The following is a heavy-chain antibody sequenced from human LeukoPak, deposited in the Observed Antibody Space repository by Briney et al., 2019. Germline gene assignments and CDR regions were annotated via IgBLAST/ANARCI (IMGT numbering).Heavy chain of an antibody. J-gene: IGHJ3*02. CDR1: AGSINSGDYY. Sequence: PSQTLSLTCTVSAGSINSGDYYWSWLRQPAGKGLEWFGRIYSPGTNYNYNPSVKSRVTISIDTSKNQCSLKLTSVTAADTAVYYCARGIGTSYDSSRDAFDIWGQGTMVTVSS. V-gene: IGHV4-61*02. CDR3: ARGIGTSYDSSRDAFDI. CDR2: IYSPGT. D-gene: IGHD3-22*01.